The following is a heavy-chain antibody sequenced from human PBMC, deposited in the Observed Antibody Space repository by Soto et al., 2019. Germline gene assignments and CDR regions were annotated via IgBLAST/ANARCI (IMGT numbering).Heavy chain of an antibody. J-gene: IGHJ4*02. Sequence: GGSLRLSCAASGFSFNSYGMHWVRQAPGKGLEWVAVISYDGSNKYYADSVKGRFTISRDNSKNTLYLQMNSLRAEDTAVYYCAKDPGSMVVTPRGVHYWGQGALVTVSS. CDR1: GFSFNSYG. CDR3: AKDPGSMVVTPRGVHY. V-gene: IGHV3-30*18. D-gene: IGHD2-21*02. CDR2: ISYDGSNK.